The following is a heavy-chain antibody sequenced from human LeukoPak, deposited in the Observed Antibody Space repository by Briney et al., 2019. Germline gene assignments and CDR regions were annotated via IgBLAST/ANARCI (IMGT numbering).Heavy chain of an antibody. D-gene: IGHD6-13*01. J-gene: IGHJ4*02. CDR2: ISYDGSNK. CDR3: AREGPGIAAAGLDY. Sequence: GGSLRLSCAASGFTFSSYGMSWVRQAPGKGLEWVAVISYDGSNKYYADSVKGRFTISRDNSKNTLYLQMNSLRAEDTAVYYCAREGPGIAAAGLDYWGQGTLVTVSS. CDR1: GFTFSSYG. V-gene: IGHV3-30*03.